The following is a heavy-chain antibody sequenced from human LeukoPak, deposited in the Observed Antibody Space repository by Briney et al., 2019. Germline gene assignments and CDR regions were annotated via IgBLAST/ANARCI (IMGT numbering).Heavy chain of an antibody. CDR2: VGSDDNYK. Sequence: GGSLRLSCAASSGFTFSTYGMNWVRQAPGKGLEWVSFVGSDDNYKYYADSLKGRFTISRDNAWSSVYLQMSSLRAEDTAVHYCVGIKKGYYNMDVWGKGTTVTVSS. D-gene: IGHD2-15*01. CDR1: GFTFSTYG. J-gene: IGHJ6*03. CDR3: VGIKKGYYNMDV. V-gene: IGHV3-21*01.